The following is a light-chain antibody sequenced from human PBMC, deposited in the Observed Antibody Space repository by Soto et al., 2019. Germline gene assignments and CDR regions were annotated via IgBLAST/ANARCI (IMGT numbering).Light chain of an antibody. Sequence: EIVLTQSQATFSFSPVYIVAISFHSSQSIHNCLSWYQQKPGQAPRLLIYGASTRAAGIPARFSCSGSVTDFTLTIISLEPEDFAVYYCQQSSNWPPCTFGQGTQVDIK. CDR3: QQSSNWPPCT. CDR1: QSIHNC. V-gene: IGKV3-11*01. J-gene: IGKJ5*01. CDR2: GAS.